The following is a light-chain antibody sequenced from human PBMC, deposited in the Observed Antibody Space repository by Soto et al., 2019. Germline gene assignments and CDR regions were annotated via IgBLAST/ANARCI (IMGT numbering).Light chain of an antibody. CDR1: QRIDTW. CDR3: QQYETFSPWT. J-gene: IGKJ1*01. V-gene: IGKV1-5*03. Sequence: DIQMTQSPSTLSASIGERVTITCRASQRIDTWLAWYQQKPGTAPKLLIYKATILQSGVPSRFSGSGSGTEFTLAISSLRPDDFATYYCQQYETFSPWTFGQGTKVDIK. CDR2: KAT.